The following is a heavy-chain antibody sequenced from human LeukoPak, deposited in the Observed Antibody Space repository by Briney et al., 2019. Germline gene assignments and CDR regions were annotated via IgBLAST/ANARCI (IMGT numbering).Heavy chain of an antibody. CDR3: ARVFYAGYSSTSGAFDI. CDR2: ISSSSSYI. D-gene: IGHD6-13*01. J-gene: IGHJ3*02. V-gene: IGHV3-21*01. CDR1: GFTFSSYW. Sequence: GGSLRLSCAASGFTFSSYWMHWVRQAPGKGLEWVSSISSSSSYIYYADSVKGRFTISRDNAKNSLYLQMNSLRAEDTAVYYCARVFYAGYSSTSGAFDIWGQGTMVTVSS.